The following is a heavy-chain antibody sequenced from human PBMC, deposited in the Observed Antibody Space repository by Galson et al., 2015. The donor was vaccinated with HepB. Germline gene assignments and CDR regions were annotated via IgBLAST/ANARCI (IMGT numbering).Heavy chain of an antibody. Sequence: SLRLSCAASGFTFSSYATSWVRQAPGKGLEWVSAISGSGGSTYYADSVKGRFTISRDNSKNTLYLQMNSLRAEDTAVYYCALKTGVADSSGWYWRRAFDIWGQGTMVTVSS. CDR3: ALKTGVADSSGWYWRRAFDI. J-gene: IGHJ3*02. CDR2: ISGSGGST. V-gene: IGHV3-23*01. D-gene: IGHD6-19*01. CDR1: GFTFSSYA.